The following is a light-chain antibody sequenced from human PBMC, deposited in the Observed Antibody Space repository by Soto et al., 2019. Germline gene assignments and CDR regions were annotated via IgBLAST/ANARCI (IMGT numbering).Light chain of an antibody. CDR2: DTS. CDR3: QQYNNWPPIT. Sequence: EIVLKHSPSTLSLSPVERATLSCSASQSVRDNYLAWYQQKPGQAPSLLIFDTSRRATGIPDRFSGSGSGTEFTLTISSLQSEDFAVYYCQQYNNWPPITFGQGTRLEIK. J-gene: IGKJ5*01. CDR1: QSVRDN. V-gene: IGKV3D-15*01.